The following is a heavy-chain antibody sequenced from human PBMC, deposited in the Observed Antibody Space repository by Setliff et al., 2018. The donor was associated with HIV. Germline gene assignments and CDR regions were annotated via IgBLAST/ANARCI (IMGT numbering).Heavy chain of an antibody. D-gene: IGHD1-1*01. CDR1: GFTFSAHQ. J-gene: IGHJ5*01. Sequence: LSLTCAASGFTFSAHQMSWVRQPPGKGLEWVANIKADGTDKYYVDSVKGRFAISRDNSKNSLYLQMNSLRAGDTAVYYCARDWNGDGRSIDSWGQGTLVTVSS. CDR3: ARDWNGDGRSIDS. V-gene: IGHV3-7*03. CDR2: IKADGTDK.